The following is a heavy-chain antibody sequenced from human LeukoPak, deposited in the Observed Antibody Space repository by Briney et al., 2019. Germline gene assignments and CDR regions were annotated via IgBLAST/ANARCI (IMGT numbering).Heavy chain of an antibody. J-gene: IGHJ4*02. CDR3: ARGLGSSWPHY. Sequence: GGSLRLSCAASGFTFSSYAMTWVRQAPGKGLEWVSRISGSGAATYYADSVKGRFTISRDNAKNSLYLQMNSLRAEDTAVYYCARGLGSSWPHYWGQGTLVTVSS. D-gene: IGHD6-13*01. CDR2: ISGSGAAT. V-gene: IGHV3-23*01. CDR1: GFTFSSYA.